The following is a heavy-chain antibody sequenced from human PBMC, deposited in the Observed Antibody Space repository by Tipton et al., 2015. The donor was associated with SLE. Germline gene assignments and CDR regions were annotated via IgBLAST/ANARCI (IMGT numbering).Heavy chain of an antibody. J-gene: IGHJ3*02. CDR1: GFTFSSYA. V-gene: IGHV3-23*01. Sequence: SLRLSCAASGFTFSSYAMSWVRQAPGKGLEWVSAISGSGGSTYYADSVKGRFTISRDNSKNTLYLQMNSLRAEDTAVYYCARDGGYYYDSSGYYHGAFDIWGQGTMVTVSS. CDR3: ARDGGYYYDSSGYYHGAFDI. CDR2: ISGSGGST. D-gene: IGHD3-22*01.